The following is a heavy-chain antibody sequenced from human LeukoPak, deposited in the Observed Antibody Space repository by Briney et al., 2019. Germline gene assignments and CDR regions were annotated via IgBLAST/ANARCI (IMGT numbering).Heavy chain of an antibody. CDR2: ISGSGGST. CDR3: AKDQGWGGWDHDAFDI. V-gene: IGHV3-23*01. Sequence: PGGSLRLSCAASGFTFSSYAMSWVRQAPGRGLEWVSAISGSGGSTYYADSVKGRFTISRDNSKNTLYLQMNSLRAEDTAVYYCAKDQGWGGWDHDAFDIWGQGTMLTVSS. D-gene: IGHD6-19*01. J-gene: IGHJ3*02. CDR1: GFTFSSYA.